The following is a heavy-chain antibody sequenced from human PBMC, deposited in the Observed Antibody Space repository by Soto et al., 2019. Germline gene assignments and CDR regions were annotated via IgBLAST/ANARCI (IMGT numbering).Heavy chain of an antibody. CDR2: ISGSGGST. CDR1: GFTFSSYA. V-gene: IGHV3-23*01. CDR3: AKDPSIAARYYYYYGMDV. J-gene: IGHJ6*02. D-gene: IGHD6-6*01. Sequence: EVQLLESGGGLVQPGGSLRLSCAASGFTFSSYAMSWVRQAPGKGLAWVSAISGSGGSTYYADSVKGRFTISRDNSKNTLYLQMNSLRAEDTAVYYCAKDPSIAARYYYYYGMDVWGQGTTVTVSS.